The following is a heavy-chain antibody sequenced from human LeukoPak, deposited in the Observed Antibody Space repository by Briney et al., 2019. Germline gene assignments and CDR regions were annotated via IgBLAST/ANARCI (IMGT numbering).Heavy chain of an antibody. J-gene: IGHJ6*02. Sequence: SGGSLRLSCAASGFTFSSYAMHWVRQAPGKGLEWVAVISYDGSNKYYADSVKGRFTISRDNSKNTLYLQMNSLRAEDTAVYYCAKDHRGYSYGRELYGMDVWGQGTTVTVSS. CDR1: GFTFSSYA. CDR3: AKDHRGYSYGRELYGMDV. D-gene: IGHD5-18*01. CDR2: ISYDGSNK. V-gene: IGHV3-30-3*01.